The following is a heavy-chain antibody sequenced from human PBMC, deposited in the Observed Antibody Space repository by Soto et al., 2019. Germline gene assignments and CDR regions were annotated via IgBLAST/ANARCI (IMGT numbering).Heavy chain of an antibody. J-gene: IGHJ3*02. CDR3: AHRGDYDILTGLSQLGAFDI. CDR1: GFSLSTSGVG. Sequence: QITLKESGPTLVKPTQTLTLTCTFSGFSLSTSGVGVGWIRQPPGKALEWLALIYWDDAKRHSPSLKSRLTITKDTSKDQVVLTMTNMDPVDTATYYCAHRGDYDILTGLSQLGAFDIWGQGTMVTVSS. D-gene: IGHD3-9*01. CDR2: IYWDDAK. V-gene: IGHV2-5*02.